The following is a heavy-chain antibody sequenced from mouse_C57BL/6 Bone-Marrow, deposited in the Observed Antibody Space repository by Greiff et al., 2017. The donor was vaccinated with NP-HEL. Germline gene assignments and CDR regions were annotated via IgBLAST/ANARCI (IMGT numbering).Heavy chain of an antibody. CDR1: GFSLTSYG. V-gene: IGHV2-2*01. CDR2: IWSGGST. CDR3: ARKGLRDGDYYAMDY. Sequence: VQLQESGPGLVQPSPSLSITCTVSGFSLTSYGVHWVRQSPGKGLEWLGVIWSGGSTDYNAAFISSLSISKDNSKSQVFFKMNSLQADDTAIYYCARKGLRDGDYYAMDYWGQGTSVTVSS. D-gene: IGHD2-4*01. J-gene: IGHJ4*01.